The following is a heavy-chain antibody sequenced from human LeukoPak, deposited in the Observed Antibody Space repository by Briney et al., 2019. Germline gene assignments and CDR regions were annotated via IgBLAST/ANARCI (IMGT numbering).Heavy chain of an antibody. Sequence: GASVKVSCKVSGYTLTELSMHWVRQAPGKGLEWMGGFDPEDGETIYAQKFQGRVTMTEDTSTDTAYMELSNLRSEDTAVYYCATFGGNSVGRVFWFDPCGQGTLVTVSS. V-gene: IGHV1-24*01. D-gene: IGHD4-23*01. CDR3: ATFGGNSVGRVFWFDP. CDR2: FDPEDGET. CDR1: GYTLTELS. J-gene: IGHJ5*02.